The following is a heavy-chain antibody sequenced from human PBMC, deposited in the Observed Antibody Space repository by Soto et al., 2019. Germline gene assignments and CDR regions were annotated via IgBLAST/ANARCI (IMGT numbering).Heavy chain of an antibody. CDR2: VYYSGST. D-gene: IGHD6-13*01. CDR3: ARRVAAAPMYAFDI. Sequence: PSETLSLTCTVSGGSISTYYWTWIRQPPGKGLEWIGFVYYSGSTNYNPSLKSRVTISLDTSRNQFSLKLNSVTSADTAVYFCARRVAAAPMYAFDIWGQGTMVTVSS. J-gene: IGHJ3*02. CDR1: GGSISTYY. V-gene: IGHV4-59*01.